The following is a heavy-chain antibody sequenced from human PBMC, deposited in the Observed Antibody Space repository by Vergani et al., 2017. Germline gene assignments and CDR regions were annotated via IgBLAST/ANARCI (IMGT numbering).Heavy chain of an antibody. D-gene: IGHD3-10*01. Sequence: QVTLKESGPALVKPTQTLTLTCSLSGFSLSSGGMRVSWIRQPPGKALEWLARIDWDNTKVYSSSLKSRLFISKDISKNEVVFTITNMDPVDTATYYCAQTSGRTITCHSRACWFDSWGQGILVTVSS. CDR2: IDWDNTK. V-gene: IGHV2-70*04. J-gene: IGHJ5*01. CDR1: GFSLSSGGMR. CDR3: AQTSGRTITCHSRACWFDS.